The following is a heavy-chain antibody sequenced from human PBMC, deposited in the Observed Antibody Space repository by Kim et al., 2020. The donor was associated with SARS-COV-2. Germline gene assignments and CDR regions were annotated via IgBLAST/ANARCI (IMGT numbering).Heavy chain of an antibody. J-gene: IGHJ3*02. CDR3: ARPVRGARHDAFDI. Sequence: PSLTSRVTISLDPPNNHFSLKLTSVTAADTAVYYCARPVRGARHDAFDIWGQGTVVTVSS. D-gene: IGHD3-10*02. V-gene: IGHV4-39*02.